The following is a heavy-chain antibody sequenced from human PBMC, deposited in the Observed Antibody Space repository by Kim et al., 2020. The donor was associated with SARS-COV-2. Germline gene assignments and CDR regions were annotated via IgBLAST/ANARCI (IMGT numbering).Heavy chain of an antibody. D-gene: IGHD3-22*01. Sequence: ASVKVSCKASGYTFTGYYMHWVRQAPGQGLEWMGWINPNSGGTNYAQKFQGRVTMTRDTSISTAYMELSRLRSDDTAVYYCARGDKRTEGIYDSSGYYYGYWGQGTLVTVSS. V-gene: IGHV1-2*02. CDR1: GYTFTGYY. CDR2: INPNSGGT. J-gene: IGHJ4*02. CDR3: ARGDKRTEGIYDSSGYYYGY.